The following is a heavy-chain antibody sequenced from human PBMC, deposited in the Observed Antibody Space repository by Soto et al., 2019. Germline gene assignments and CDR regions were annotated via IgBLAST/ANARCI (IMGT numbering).Heavy chain of an antibody. Sequence: QVQLVESGGGVVQPGRSLRLSCAASGFTFSSYAMHWVRQAPGKGLEWVAVISYDGSNKYYADSVKGRFTISRDNSKNTLYLQMNSLRAEDTAVYYCARDLRIVLMVYARVFDYWGQGTLVTVSS. CDR2: ISYDGSNK. CDR1: GFTFSSYA. V-gene: IGHV3-30-3*01. CDR3: ARDLRIVLMVYARVFDY. J-gene: IGHJ4*02. D-gene: IGHD2-8*01.